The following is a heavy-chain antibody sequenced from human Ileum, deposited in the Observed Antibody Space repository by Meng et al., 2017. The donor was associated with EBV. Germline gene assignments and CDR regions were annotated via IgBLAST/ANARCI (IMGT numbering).Heavy chain of an antibody. V-gene: IGHV4-34*01. CDR1: GGSFSGYY. CDR2: INHSGST. D-gene: IGHD6-13*01. CDR3: ARGFYTYGSSCFDY. J-gene: IGHJ4*02. Sequence: QVQLQQWGAGLLNPSETLSLTCAVYGGSFSGYYWTWIRQPPGKGLEWIGEINHSGSTNYNPSLKSRVTISVDKNQFSLKLSSVTAADTAVYYCARGFYTYGSSCFDYWGQGTLVTSPQ.